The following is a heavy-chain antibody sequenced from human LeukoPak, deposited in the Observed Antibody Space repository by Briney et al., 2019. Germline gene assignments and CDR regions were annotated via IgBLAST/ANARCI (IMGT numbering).Heavy chain of an antibody. V-gene: IGHV4-30-4*01. J-gene: IGHJ4*02. CDR3: ARDLMVRGVPTKHYFDY. D-gene: IGHD3-10*01. CDR1: GGSISIGDYY. CDR2: IYYSGST. Sequence: SETLSLTCTVSGGSISIGDYYWSWIRQPPGKGLEWIGYIYYSGSTYYNPSLKSRVTISVDTSKNQFSLKLSSVTAADTAVYYCARDLMVRGVPTKHYFDYWGQGTLVTVSS.